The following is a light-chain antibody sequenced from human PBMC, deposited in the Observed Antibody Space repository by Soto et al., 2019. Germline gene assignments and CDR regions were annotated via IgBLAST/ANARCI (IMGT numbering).Light chain of an antibody. CDR1: QSVSSY. CDR2: DAS. V-gene: IGKV3-11*01. CDR3: QQRSNWPL. J-gene: IGKJ3*01. Sequence: EIVLTQSPATLSLSPGERATLSCRASQSVSSYLAWYQQKPGQAPRLLIYDASNMATGIPARFSGSGSGTDFTLTSSSLETEDFAVYYCQQRSNWPLFGPGTKVDIK.